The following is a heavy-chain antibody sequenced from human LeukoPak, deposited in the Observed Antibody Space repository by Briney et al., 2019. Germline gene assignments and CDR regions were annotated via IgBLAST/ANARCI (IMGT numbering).Heavy chain of an antibody. J-gene: IGHJ4*02. CDR2: ISSSGSTI. V-gene: IGHV3-48*04. Sequence: GGSLRLSCAASGFTFSSYAMHWVRQAPGKGLEWVSYISSSGSTIYYADSVKGRFTISRDNAKNSLYLQMNSLRAEDTAVYYCARDLHPFDYWGQGTLVTVSS. CDR3: ARDLHPFDY. CDR1: GFTFSSYA.